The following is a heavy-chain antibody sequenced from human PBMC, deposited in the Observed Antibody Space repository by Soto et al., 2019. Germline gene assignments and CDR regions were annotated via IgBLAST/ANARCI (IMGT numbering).Heavy chain of an antibody. V-gene: IGHV1-18*01. CDR3: ARAPKYYYDSSGYLS. CDR1: GYTFPSYG. Sequence: ASVKVSCKASGYTFPSYGISWVRRAPGQGLEWMGWISAYNGNTNYAQKLHGRVTMTTDTSTSTAYMELRSLRSDDTAVYYCARAPKYYYDSSGYLSWGQGTLVTVSS. D-gene: IGHD3-22*01. CDR2: ISAYNGNT. J-gene: IGHJ5*02.